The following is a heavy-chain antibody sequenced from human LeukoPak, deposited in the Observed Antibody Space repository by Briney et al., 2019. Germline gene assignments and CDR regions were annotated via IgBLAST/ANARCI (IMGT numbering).Heavy chain of an antibody. CDR1: GGTFSSYA. CDR3: ARDAQMAAAGTSGDY. J-gene: IGHJ4*02. Sequence: GSSVKVSCKASGGTFSSYAISWVRQTPGQGLEWMGRIIPILGIANYAQKFQGRVTITADKSTSTAYMELSSLRSEDTAVYYCARDAQMAAAGTSGDYWGQGTLVTVSS. CDR2: IIPILGIA. V-gene: IGHV1-69*04. D-gene: IGHD6-13*01.